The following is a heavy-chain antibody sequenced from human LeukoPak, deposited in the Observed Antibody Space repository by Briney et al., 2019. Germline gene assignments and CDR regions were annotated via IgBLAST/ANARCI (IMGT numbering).Heavy chain of an antibody. Sequence: GGSLRLSCAASGFTFSRSWMSWVRQAPGKGLEWVANIKQDGSEKFYVDSVKGRFTISRDNARNSLFLQMNRLRAEDTAVYYCARDGPAYSFEYWGQGTLVTVSS. CDR1: GFTFSRSW. V-gene: IGHV3-7*05. CDR3: ARDGPAYSFEY. D-gene: IGHD2-21*01. CDR2: IKQDGSEK. J-gene: IGHJ4*02.